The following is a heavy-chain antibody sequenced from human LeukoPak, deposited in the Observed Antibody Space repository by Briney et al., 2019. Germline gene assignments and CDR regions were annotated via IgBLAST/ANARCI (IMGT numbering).Heavy chain of an antibody. V-gene: IGHV3-43*02. CDR1: GCIFDDFG. CDR2: IRADGGRT. Sequence: GGPLRLSCPPSGCIFDDFGKHWVRQAPGEGLEGASVIRADGGRTRNADSVKGRFTSSRDNSKNSLYLQMNSLRTDDTALYYCAKDLGNGYYNVGMDVWGQGTTATVSS. D-gene: IGHD4-23*01. J-gene: IGHJ6*02. CDR3: AKDLGNGYYNVGMDV.